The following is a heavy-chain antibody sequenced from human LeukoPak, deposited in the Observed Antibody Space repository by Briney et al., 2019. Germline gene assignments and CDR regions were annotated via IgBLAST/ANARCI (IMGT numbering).Heavy chain of an antibody. CDR3: ARAGVAGTQYFQH. CDR2: INHSGST. D-gene: IGHD6-19*01. CDR1: GGSIRNSSFY. Sequence: SETLSLTCAVSGGSIRNSSFYWSWIRQPPGKGLEWIGEINHSGSTNYNPSLKSRVTISVDTSKNQFSLKLSSVTAAGTAVYYCARAGVAGTQYFQHWGQGTLVTVSS. J-gene: IGHJ1*01. V-gene: IGHV4-34*01.